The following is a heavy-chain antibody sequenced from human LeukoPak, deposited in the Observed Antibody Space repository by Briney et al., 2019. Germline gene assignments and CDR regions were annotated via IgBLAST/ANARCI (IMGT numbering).Heavy chain of an antibody. CDR2: ISGSGGST. J-gene: IGHJ6*02. Sequence: GGSLRLSCAASGFTFSSYAMSWVRQAPGKGLEWVSAISGSGGSTYYADSVKGRFTISRDNSKNTLYLQMNSLRAEDTAVYYCAKECGYSYGYRYYYYYGMDVWGQGTTVTVSS. CDR3: AKECGYSYGYRYYYYYGMDV. V-gene: IGHV3-23*01. D-gene: IGHD5-18*01. CDR1: GFTFSSYA.